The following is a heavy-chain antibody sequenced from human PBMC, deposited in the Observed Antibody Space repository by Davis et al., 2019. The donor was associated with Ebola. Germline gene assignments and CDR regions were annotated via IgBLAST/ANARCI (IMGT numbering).Heavy chain of an antibody. CDR2: INPSGGST. Sequence: AASVKVSCKASGYTFTSYYMHWVRQAPGQGLEWMGIINPSGGSTSYAQKFQGRVTMTRDTSTSTAYMELRSLRSDDTAVYYCARFGYCSGGSCYLEGYYYYYGMDVWGQGTTVTVSS. V-gene: IGHV1-46*01. D-gene: IGHD2-15*01. CDR1: GYTFTSYY. J-gene: IGHJ6*02. CDR3: ARFGYCSGGSCYLEGYYYYYGMDV.